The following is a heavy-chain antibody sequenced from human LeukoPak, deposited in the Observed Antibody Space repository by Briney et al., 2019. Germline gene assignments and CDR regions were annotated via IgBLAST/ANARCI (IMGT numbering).Heavy chain of an antibody. J-gene: IGHJ4*02. CDR2: IYYSGST. V-gene: IGHV4-30-4*08. CDR3: ARGNYDFWSGYYTGGGKYYFDY. D-gene: IGHD3-3*01. CDR1: GGSISSSSYY. Sequence: PSETLSLTCTVSGGSISSSSYYWGWIRQPPGKGLEWIGYIYYSGSTYYNPSLKSRVTISVDTSKNQFPLKLSSVTAADTAVYYCARGNYDFWSGYYTGGGKYYFDYWGQGTLVTVSS.